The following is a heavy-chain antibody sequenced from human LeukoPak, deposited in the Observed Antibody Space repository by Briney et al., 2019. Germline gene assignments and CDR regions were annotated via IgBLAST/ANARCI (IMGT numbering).Heavy chain of an antibody. J-gene: IGHJ4*02. D-gene: IGHD6-19*01. V-gene: IGHV3-21*01. Sequence: PGGSLRLSCAASGFTFSSYSMNWVRQAPGKGLEWVSSISSSSSYIYYADSVKGRFTISRDNAKNSLYLQMNSLRAEDTAVYYCASEQMAIAVAGIDYWGQGTLVTVSS. CDR3: ASEQMAIAVAGIDY. CDR1: GFTFSSYS. CDR2: ISSSSSYI.